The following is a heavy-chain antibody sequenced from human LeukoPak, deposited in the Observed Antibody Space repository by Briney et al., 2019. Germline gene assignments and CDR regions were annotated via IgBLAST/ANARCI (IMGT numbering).Heavy chain of an antibody. D-gene: IGHD3-22*01. CDR3: AGIDSGYSLLL. CDR2: IYYSGST. V-gene: IGHV4-59*01. J-gene: IGHJ4*02. Sequence: SETLSLTCTVSGRSISSYYWSWIRQPPGKGLEWIGHIYYSGSTNYNPSLKSRVSISVDTSKNQFSLKLSSVTAADTAVYYCAGIDSGYSLLLWGQGTLVTVSS. CDR1: GRSISSYY.